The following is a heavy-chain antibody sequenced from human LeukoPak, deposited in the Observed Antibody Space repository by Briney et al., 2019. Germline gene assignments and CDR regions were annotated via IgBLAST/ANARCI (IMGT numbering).Heavy chain of an antibody. V-gene: IGHV3-49*03. J-gene: IGHJ4*02. CDR2: IRSKAYGGTT. CDR3: TRGRTAMVTVFDY. CDR1: GFTFGDYT. D-gene: IGHD5-18*01. Sequence: GGSLRLSCTASGFTFGDYTMSWFRQAPGKGLEWVGFIRSKAYGGTTEYAASVKGRFTISRDDSKSIAYLQMSSLKTEGTAVYYRTRGRTAMVTVFDYWGQGTLVTVSS.